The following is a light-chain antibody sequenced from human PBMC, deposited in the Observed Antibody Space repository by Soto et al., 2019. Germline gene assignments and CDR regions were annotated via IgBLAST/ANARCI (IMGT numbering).Light chain of an antibody. Sequence: QPVLTQPPSVSGAPGQRVTISCTGSSSNIGAGYDVHWYQQLPGTAPKLLIYRYSNRPSGVPDRFSGSKSGTSASLAITGLQAEDEADYYCQSYDSSLSGVVFGGGTKLTVL. V-gene: IGLV1-40*01. CDR2: RYS. J-gene: IGLJ2*01. CDR1: SSNIGAGYD. CDR3: QSYDSSLSGVV.